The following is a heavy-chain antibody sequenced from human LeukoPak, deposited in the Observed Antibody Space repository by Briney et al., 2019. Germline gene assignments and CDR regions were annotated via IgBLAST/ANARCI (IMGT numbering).Heavy chain of an antibody. Sequence: SETLSLTCTVSGGSISSGGYYWSWIRQPAGKGLEWIGRIYTSGSTNYNPSLKSRVTISVDTSKNQFSLKLSSVTAADTAVYYCARDPGWDYDFWSGTKSPYYYMDVWGKGTTVTVSS. D-gene: IGHD3-3*01. CDR2: IYTSGST. CDR1: GGSISSGGYY. J-gene: IGHJ6*03. V-gene: IGHV4-61*02. CDR3: ARDPGWDYDFWSGTKSPYYYMDV.